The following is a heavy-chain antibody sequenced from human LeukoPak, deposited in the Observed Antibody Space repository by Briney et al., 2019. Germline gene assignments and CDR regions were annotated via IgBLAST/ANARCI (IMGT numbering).Heavy chain of an antibody. V-gene: IGHV3-7*01. CDR3: ARDATRGGDFDS. CDR2: IKEDGSTT. CDR1: GFTFRSYW. Sequence: GGSLGLSCAASGFTFRSYWMGWVRQTPGKGLEWLANIKEDGSTTYYVDSVKGRFTISRNNADNSLYLQMNSLRAEDTAVYYCARDATRGGDFDSWGQGTLVTVSS. J-gene: IGHJ4*02. D-gene: IGHD2-15*01.